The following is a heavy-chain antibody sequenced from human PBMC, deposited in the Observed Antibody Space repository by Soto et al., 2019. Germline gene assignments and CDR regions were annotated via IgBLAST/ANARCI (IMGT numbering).Heavy chain of an antibody. CDR3: ASHYGENGWFDP. D-gene: IGHD4-17*01. CDR2: ITSSSSSI. J-gene: IGHJ5*02. CDR1: GFTFSAYN. Sequence: EVQLVESGGGLVKPGGSLRLSCAASGFTFSAYNMNWVRQPPGKGLEWVSSITSSSSSIYYADSLKGRFTISRDNAKNSLYLQMNSLRAEDTAVYYCASHYGENGWFDPWGQGTLVTVSS. V-gene: IGHV3-21*06.